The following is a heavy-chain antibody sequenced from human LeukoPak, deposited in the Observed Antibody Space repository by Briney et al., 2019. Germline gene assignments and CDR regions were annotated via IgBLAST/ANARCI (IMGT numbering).Heavy chain of an antibody. D-gene: IGHD3-10*01. J-gene: IGHJ4*02. V-gene: IGHV4-61*01. CDR3: ASGDFDN. CDR2: IYYTGST. Sequence: SSETLSLTCTVSGDSVNSGSYYWSWIRQPPGKRLEWIGNIYYTGSTNYTPSPRGRVTISLDTSKNQFSLSLSSVTAADTAVYYCASGDFDNWGQGTLVTVSS. CDR1: GDSVNSGSYY.